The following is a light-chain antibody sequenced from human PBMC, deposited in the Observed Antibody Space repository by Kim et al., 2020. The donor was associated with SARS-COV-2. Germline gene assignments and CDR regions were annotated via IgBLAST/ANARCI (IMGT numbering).Light chain of an antibody. J-gene: IGKJ2*01. CDR1: QSLDSGLNIY. CDR3: MQALETPYT. CDR2: LVS. V-gene: IGKV2-28*01. Sequence: PASISCRSAQSLDSGLNIYLVWYLQKPGQSPQVLLYLVSNRASGVPDRFSGSGSGTDFTLKISRVEAEDVRIYYCMQALETPYTFGQGTKLEI.